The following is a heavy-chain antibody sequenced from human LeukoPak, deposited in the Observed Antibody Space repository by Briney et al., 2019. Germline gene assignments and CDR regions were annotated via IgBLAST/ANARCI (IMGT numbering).Heavy chain of an antibody. J-gene: IGHJ4*02. V-gene: IGHV4-31*03. D-gene: IGHD4-23*01. Sequence: SETLSLTCTVSGGSISSGGYYWSWIRQHPGKGLEWIGYIYYSGSTYYNPSLKSRVTISVDTSKNQFSLKLSPVTAADTAVYYCARERWSIPGLFDYWGQGTLVTVSS. CDR2: IYYSGST. CDR1: GGSISSGGYY. CDR3: ARERWSIPGLFDY.